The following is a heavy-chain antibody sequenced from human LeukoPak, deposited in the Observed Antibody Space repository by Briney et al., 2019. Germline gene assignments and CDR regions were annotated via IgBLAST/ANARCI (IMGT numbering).Heavy chain of an antibody. D-gene: IGHD2-15*01. CDR3: ARGYCSGGTCYLVENWFDP. CDR1: GYTFTVYC. V-gene: IGHV1-2*06. J-gene: IGHJ5*02. Sequence: ASVKVSCKASGYTFTVYCMYWVRQAPGQGLEWMGRINPNSGDTEYAQNFQGRVTMTRDTSISTAYMELTNLRSDDTAVYYCARGYCSGGTCYLVENWFDPWGQGTLVTVSS. CDR2: INPNSGDT.